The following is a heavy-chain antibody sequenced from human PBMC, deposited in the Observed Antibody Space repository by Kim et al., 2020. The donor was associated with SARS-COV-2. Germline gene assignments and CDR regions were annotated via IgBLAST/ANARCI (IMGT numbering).Heavy chain of an antibody. CDR1: GFIVSDYY. Sequence: GGSLRLSCAASGFIVSDYYMRWIRQAPGKGLEWIAYISSSGGTAFYAESVEGRFAISRDDAMNSVFLEMNSLGAEDTAGYYCVKDGGVPVANDYSG. D-gene: IGHD2-8*02. J-gene: IGHJ4*01. CDR3: VKDGGVPVANDY. V-gene: IGHV3-11*01. CDR2: ISSSGGTA.